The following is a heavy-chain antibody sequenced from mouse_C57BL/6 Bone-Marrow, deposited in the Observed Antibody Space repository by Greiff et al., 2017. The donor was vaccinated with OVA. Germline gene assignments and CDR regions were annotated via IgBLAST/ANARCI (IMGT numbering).Heavy chain of an antibody. J-gene: IGHJ1*03. D-gene: IGHD1-1*01. CDR2: IYPSDSET. CDR1: GYTFTSYW. CDR3: ASIITTVVPWYCDF. Sequence: QVHVKQPGAELVRPGSSVKLSCKASGYTFTSYWMDWVKQRPGQGLEWIGNIYPSDSETHYNQKFKDKATLTVDKSSSTAYMQLSSLTSDDSAVYYCASIITTVVPWYCDFWCTGTAVTVTA. V-gene: IGHV1-61*01.